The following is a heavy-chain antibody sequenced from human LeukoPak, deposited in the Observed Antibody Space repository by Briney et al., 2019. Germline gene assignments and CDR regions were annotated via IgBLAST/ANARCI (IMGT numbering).Heavy chain of an antibody. V-gene: IGHV4-34*01. J-gene: IGHJ5*02. D-gene: IGHD3-3*01. Sequence: SETLSLTCAVYGGSFSGYYWSWIRQPPGKGLEWIGEINHSGSTNYNPSLKSRVTISVDTSKNQFSLKLSSVTAADTAVYYCAGRVGYYDFWSGYYTARYWFDPWGQGTLVTVSS. CDR1: GGSFSGYY. CDR3: AGRVGYYDFWSGYYTARYWFDP. CDR2: INHSGST.